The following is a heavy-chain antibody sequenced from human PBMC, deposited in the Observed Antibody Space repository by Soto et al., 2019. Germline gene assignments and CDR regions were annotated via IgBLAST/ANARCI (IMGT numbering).Heavy chain of an antibody. CDR2: ISWNSGSI. J-gene: IGHJ4*02. Sequence: GGSLRLSCAASGFTFDDYAMHWVRQAPGKGLEWVSGISWNSGSIGYADSVKGRFTISRDNAKNSLYLQMNSLRAEDTALYYCATSLSSSPFDYWGQGTLVTVSS. D-gene: IGHD6-13*01. CDR3: ATSLSSSPFDY. CDR1: GFTFDDYA. V-gene: IGHV3-9*01.